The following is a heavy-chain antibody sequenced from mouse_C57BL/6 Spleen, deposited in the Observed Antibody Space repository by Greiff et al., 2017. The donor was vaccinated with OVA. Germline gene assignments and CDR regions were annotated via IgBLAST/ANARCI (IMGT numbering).Heavy chain of an antibody. CDR1: GYTFTSYW. J-gene: IGHJ1*03. CDR2: IHPSDSDT. D-gene: IGHD2-5*01. V-gene: IGHV1-74*01. Sequence: QVQLQQPGAELVKPGASVKVSCKASGYTFTSYWMHWVKQRPGQGLEWIGRIHPSDSDTNYNQKFKGKATLTVDKSSSTAYMQLSSLTSEDSAVYYCAVEAIPYYSNYEYFDVWGTGTTVTVSS. CDR3: AVEAIPYYSNYEYFDV.